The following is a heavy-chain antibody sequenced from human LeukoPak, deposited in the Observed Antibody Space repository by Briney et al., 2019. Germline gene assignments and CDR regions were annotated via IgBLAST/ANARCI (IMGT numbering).Heavy chain of an antibody. V-gene: IGHV3-7*01. J-gene: IGHJ4*02. CDR1: GFTFRSYW. CDR2: IKQDGSEK. CDR3: ARGGSSDYSTSFAY. Sequence: GGSLRLSCAASGFTFRSYWMSWVRQAPGKGLEWVANIKQDGSEKYCVDSVKGRFTISRDNAKNSLYLQTNSLRAEDTAVYYCARGGSSDYSTSFAYWGQGTLVTVYS. D-gene: IGHD3-22*01.